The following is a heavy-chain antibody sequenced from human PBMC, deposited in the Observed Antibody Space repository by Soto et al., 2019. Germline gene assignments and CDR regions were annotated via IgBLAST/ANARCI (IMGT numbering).Heavy chain of an antibody. CDR1: GFTFSSYG. D-gene: IGHD3-22*01. CDR3: AKDKDYYDSSGYLRFDY. Sequence: GGSLRLSCAASGFTFSSYGMHWVRQAPGKGLEWVAVISYDGSNKYYADSVKGRFTISRDNSKNTLYLQMNSLRAEDTAVYYCAKDKDYYDSSGYLRFDYWGHGTPVNVSS. V-gene: IGHV3-30*18. J-gene: IGHJ4*01. CDR2: ISYDGSNK.